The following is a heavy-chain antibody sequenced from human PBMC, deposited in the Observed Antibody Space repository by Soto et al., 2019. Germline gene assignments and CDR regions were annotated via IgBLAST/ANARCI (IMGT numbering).Heavy chain of an antibody. Sequence: QVQLVQSGAEVKKPGASVKVSCKASGYTFTSYGISWVRQAPGQGLEWMGWMSAYNGNTNYAQKLQGRVTMTTDTSTSTAYMELRSLRSDDTAVYYCARWVWGYCSGGSCYAGWFDPWGQGTLVTVSS. CDR3: ARWVWGYCSGGSCYAGWFDP. D-gene: IGHD2-15*01. CDR2: MSAYNGNT. J-gene: IGHJ5*02. V-gene: IGHV1-18*01. CDR1: GYTFTSYG.